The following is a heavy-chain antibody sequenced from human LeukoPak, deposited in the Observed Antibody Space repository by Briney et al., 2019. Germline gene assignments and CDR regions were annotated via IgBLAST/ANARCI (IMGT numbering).Heavy chain of an antibody. D-gene: IGHD2-2*01. V-gene: IGHV4-31*03. CDR2: IYYSGRS. J-gene: IGHJ5*02. CDR3: ARVQGYCSSTSCSFDP. CDR1: GDPISSGGYY. Sequence: SETLSLTCTVSGDPISSGGYYCSSIRQHPGKGLEWIGYIYYSGRSYYKPSLKSRVTISVDTYKNQLYLKLSSVTDADTAVYYCARVQGYCSSTSCSFDPWGQGTLLTVS.